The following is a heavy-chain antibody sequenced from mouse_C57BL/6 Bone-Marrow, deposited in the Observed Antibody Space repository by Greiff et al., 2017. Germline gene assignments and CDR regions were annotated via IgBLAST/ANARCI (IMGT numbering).Heavy chain of an antibody. V-gene: IGHV1-12*01. CDR2: IYPGNGDT. CDR3: ARSYYYGSSYVRWYFDV. J-gene: IGHJ1*03. Sequence: QVQLQQSGAELVRPGASVKMSCKASGYTFTSYNMHWVKQTPRQGLEWIGAIYPGNGDTSYNQKFKGKATLTVDKSSSTAYMQLSSLTSEDSAVYFFARSYYYGSSYVRWYFDVWGTGTTVTVSS. D-gene: IGHD1-1*01. CDR1: GYTFTSYN.